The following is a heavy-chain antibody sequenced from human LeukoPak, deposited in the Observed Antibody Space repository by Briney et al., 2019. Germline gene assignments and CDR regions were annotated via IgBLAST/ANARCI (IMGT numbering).Heavy chain of an antibody. CDR2: INPNSGGT. CDR1: GYTFTGYY. D-gene: IGHD3-22*01. CDR3: ARVDYYDSSGADY. Sequence: ASVKVSCKASGYTFTGYYMHWVRQAPGQGLEWMGWINPNSGGTNYAQKFQGRVTMTRDTSISTAYMELSRLRSDGTGVYYCARVDYYDSSGADYWGQGTLVTVSS. V-gene: IGHV1-2*02. J-gene: IGHJ4*02.